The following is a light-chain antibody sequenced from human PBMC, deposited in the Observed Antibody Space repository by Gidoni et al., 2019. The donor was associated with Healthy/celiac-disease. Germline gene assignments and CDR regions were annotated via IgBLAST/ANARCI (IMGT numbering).Light chain of an antibody. CDR2: GAS. CDR3: QQYNNWPLT. V-gene: IGKV3-15*01. Sequence: EIVLTQSPATLAVSPGEIATLSCRASQSVTINLAWYQQKPGQAPRLLIYGASTRATGLPARFSGSVSGTEFTLTISNLQSDAFAVYYCQQYNNWPLTFGGGTKVEIK. CDR1: QSVTIN. J-gene: IGKJ4*01.